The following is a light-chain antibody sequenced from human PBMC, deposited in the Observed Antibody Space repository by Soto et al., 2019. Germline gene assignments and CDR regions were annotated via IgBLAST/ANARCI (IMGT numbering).Light chain of an antibody. J-gene: IGLJ1*01. CDR3: VSYTTSASYV. CDR2: DIN. V-gene: IGLV2-14*01. Sequence: QSVLTQPACVSLSPGQSITISCTGTSSDVGNYIFVSWYRQHPGKAPKLMIYDINNRPSVVSNRFSGSKSGNTASLTISGLQAEDEADYYCVSYTTSASYVFGTGTKVTVL. CDR1: SSDVGNYIF.